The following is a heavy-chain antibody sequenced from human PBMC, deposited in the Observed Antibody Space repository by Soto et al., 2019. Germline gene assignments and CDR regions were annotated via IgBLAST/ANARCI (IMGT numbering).Heavy chain of an antibody. CDR1: GGSISSGGYY. J-gene: IGHJ4*02. V-gene: IGHV4-31*03. CDR3: ARSSTSASYFDY. Sequence: QVQLQESGPGLVKPSQTLSLTCTVSGGSISSGGYYWSWVRQHPGKGLEWIGYIYYSRSTYYNPSLMSRVIISVDTSKSQFSLKRSSVTAAHTAVYYCARSSTSASYFDYWGQGTLVTVSS. D-gene: IGHD2-2*01. CDR2: IYYSRST.